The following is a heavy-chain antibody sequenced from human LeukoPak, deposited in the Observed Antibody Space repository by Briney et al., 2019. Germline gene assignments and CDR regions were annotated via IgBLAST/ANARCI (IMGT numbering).Heavy chain of an antibody. CDR1: GYTFAGYY. CDR2: INPKIGGT. CDR3: AREIGSGSFLDN. D-gene: IGHD3-10*01. Sequence: ASVKVSCKASGYTFAGYYKHWVRQAPGQGLEWMGWINPKIGGTNYAQKFQGRVTMTRDTSISTAYMELSRLRYDDTAVYYCAREIGSGSFLDNWGQGTLVTVSS. V-gene: IGHV1-2*02. J-gene: IGHJ4*02.